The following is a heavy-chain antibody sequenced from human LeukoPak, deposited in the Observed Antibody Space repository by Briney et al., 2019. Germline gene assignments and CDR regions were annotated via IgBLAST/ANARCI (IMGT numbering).Heavy chain of an antibody. V-gene: IGHV1-2*02. J-gene: IGHJ6*03. Sequence: GASVKVSCKASGYTFTGYYMHWVGQAPGQGLEWMGWINPNSGGTNYAQKFQGRVTMTRDTSISTAYMELSRLRSDDTAVYYCARSSGYYYYMDVWGKGTTVTVSS. D-gene: IGHD1-26*01. CDR1: GYTFTGYY. CDR2: INPNSGGT. CDR3: ARSSGYYYYMDV.